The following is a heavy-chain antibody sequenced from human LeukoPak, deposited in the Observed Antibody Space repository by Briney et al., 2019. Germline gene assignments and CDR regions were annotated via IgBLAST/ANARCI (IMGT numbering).Heavy chain of an antibody. D-gene: IGHD5-18*01. Sequence: SETLSLTCNVSGVSISSSSYYWGWIRQPPGKGLEWIGSIYYSGSTYYNPSLKSRVTISVDTSKNQFSLKLSSVTAADTAVYYCARPGYSGTWYFDYWGQGTLVTVSS. CDR2: IYYSGST. CDR1: GVSISSSSYY. V-gene: IGHV4-39*01. J-gene: IGHJ4*02. CDR3: ARPGYSGTWYFDY.